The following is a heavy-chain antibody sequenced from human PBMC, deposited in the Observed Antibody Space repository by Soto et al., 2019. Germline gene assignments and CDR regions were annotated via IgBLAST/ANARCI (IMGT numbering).Heavy chain of an antibody. V-gene: IGHV4-34*01. Sequence: SETLSLTCAVYGGSFSGYYWSWIRQPPGKGLEWIGEINHSGSTNYNPSLKSRVTISVDTSKNQFSLKLSSVTAADTAVYYCARVIRGLMVYASIRVRNWFDPWGQGTLVTVSS. CDR2: INHSGST. D-gene: IGHD2-8*01. CDR3: ARVIRGLMVYASIRVRNWFDP. J-gene: IGHJ5*02. CDR1: GGSFSGYY.